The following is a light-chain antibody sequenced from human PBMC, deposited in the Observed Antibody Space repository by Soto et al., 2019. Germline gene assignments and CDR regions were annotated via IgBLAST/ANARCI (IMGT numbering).Light chain of an antibody. CDR3: QQYNTWPPIT. Sequence: EIVMTQSPATLSVSPGERATLSCRASQSVSSNLAWYQQKPGQAPRLLIYGASTRATGLPARFSGSGSGTDFTLTISSLQSEDFAVYYCQQYNTWPPITFGQGTRLEIK. CDR2: GAS. J-gene: IGKJ5*01. CDR1: QSVSSN. V-gene: IGKV3-15*01.